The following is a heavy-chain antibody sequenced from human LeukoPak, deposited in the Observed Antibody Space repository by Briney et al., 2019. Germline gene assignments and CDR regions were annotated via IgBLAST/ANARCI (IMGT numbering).Heavy chain of an antibody. Sequence: GESLKISCKGSGYIFTTYGIGWVRQMPGKGLDWMGLIYPGNPNIRYSPSCQGQVTIQADKSINPAYLQWSSLTASDTAMYYCARNYGGYSLPFDFWGQGTLVTVSS. CDR2: IYPGNPNI. CDR3: ARNYGGYSLPFDF. J-gene: IGHJ4*02. CDR1: GYIFTTYG. V-gene: IGHV5-51*01. D-gene: IGHD4-23*01.